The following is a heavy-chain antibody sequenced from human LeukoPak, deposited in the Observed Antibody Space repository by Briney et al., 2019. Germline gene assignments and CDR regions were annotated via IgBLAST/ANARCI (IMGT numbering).Heavy chain of an antibody. Sequence: PGGSLRLSCVTSGFSFSNYGMHWVRQAPGKGLEWAAVISHDASEKYYADPVKGRFTISKDNAKNTVYLQMNNLRAEDTAVYYCVSFYETYWGRGTLVTVSS. CDR1: GFSFSNYG. D-gene: IGHD2-2*01. V-gene: IGHV3-30*03. CDR3: VSFYETY. J-gene: IGHJ4*02. CDR2: ISHDASEK.